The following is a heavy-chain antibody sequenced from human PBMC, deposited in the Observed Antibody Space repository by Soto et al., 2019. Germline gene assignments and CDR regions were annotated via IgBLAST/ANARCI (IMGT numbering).Heavy chain of an antibody. Sequence: QVQLGQSGAEVKKPGSSVKVSCKASGCTFSSYTISWVRQAPGQGLEWMGRIIPILGIANYAQKFQGRVTITADKSTSTAYMELSSLRSEDTAVYYCARSGSSAYKDYYYYYMDVWGKGTTVTVSS. D-gene: IGHD6-6*01. CDR1: GCTFSSYT. CDR3: ARSGSSAYKDYYYYYMDV. CDR2: IIPILGIA. J-gene: IGHJ6*03. V-gene: IGHV1-69*02.